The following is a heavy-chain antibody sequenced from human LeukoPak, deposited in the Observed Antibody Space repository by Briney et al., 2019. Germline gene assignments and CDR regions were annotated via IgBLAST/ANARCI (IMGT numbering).Heavy chain of an antibody. V-gene: IGHV3-23*01. CDR3: ARDRRRYYYDSSGYYPDS. J-gene: IGHJ5*01. D-gene: IGHD3-22*01. Sequence: SGGSLRLSCAASGFTFSSYAMSWVRQAPGKGLEWVSGISGSGGSTYYADSVKGRFTISRDNAKNTLYLQMNSLRAEDTAVYYCARDRRRYYYDSSGYYPDSWGQGTLVTVSS. CDR1: GFTFSSYA. CDR2: ISGSGGST.